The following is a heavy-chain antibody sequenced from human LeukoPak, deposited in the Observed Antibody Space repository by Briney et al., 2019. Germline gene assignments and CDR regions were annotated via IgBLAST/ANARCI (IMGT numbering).Heavy chain of an antibody. CDR3: ATNTGMGYWYFDL. J-gene: IGHJ2*01. CDR2: FDPEDGET. CDR1: GYTLTELS. D-gene: IGHD3-10*01. V-gene: IGHV1-24*01. Sequence: ASVKVSCKASGYTLTELSMHWVRQAPGKGLEWMGGFDPEDGETIYAQKFQGRVTMTEDTSTDTAYMELSSLRSEDTAVYYCATNTGMGYWYFDLWGRGTLVTVSS.